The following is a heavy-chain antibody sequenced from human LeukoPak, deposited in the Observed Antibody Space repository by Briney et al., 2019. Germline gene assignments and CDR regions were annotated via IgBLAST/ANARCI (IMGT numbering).Heavy chain of an antibody. CDR3: ARGTDYGDSHLTN. D-gene: IGHD4-17*01. CDR1: GGTFSSYA. V-gene: IGHV1-69*05. CDR2: IIPIFGTA. Sequence: SVKVSCKASGGTFSSYAISWVRQAPGQGLEWMGRIIPIFGTANYAQKFQGRVTITTDESTSTAYMELSSLRSEDTAVYYCARGTDYGDSHLTNWGQGTLVTVSS. J-gene: IGHJ4*02.